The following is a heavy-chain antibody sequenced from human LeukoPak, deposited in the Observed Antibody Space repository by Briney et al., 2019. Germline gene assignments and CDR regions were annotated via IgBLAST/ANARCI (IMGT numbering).Heavy chain of an antibody. D-gene: IGHD6-13*01. CDR2: INPNRGDT. V-gene: IGHV1-2*06. Sequence: ASVKVSCKASGYTFIDYYLHWLRQAPGQGLEWMGRINPNRGDTKPAQKFQGRVTMTRDTSISTAYMELSRLTSDDTAVYYCARDQAVGRFDYWGQGTLVTVSS. CDR1: GYTFIDYY. J-gene: IGHJ4*02. CDR3: ARDQAVGRFDY.